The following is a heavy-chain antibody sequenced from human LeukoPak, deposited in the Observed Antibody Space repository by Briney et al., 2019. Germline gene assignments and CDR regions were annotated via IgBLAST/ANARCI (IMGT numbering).Heavy chain of an antibody. CDR1: GGSISSDY. CDR2: IYTSGRT. V-gene: IGHV4-4*07. D-gene: IGHD5-18*01. Sequence: PSETLSLTCTVSGGSISSDYWSWIRQPAGKGLEWIGRIYTSGRTNYNPSLTSRVTMSIDTSKNQFSLKLSSVTAADTAVYYCARGRRGGYSYGYNFDYWGQGTLVTVSS. CDR3: ARGRRGGYSYGYNFDY. J-gene: IGHJ4*02.